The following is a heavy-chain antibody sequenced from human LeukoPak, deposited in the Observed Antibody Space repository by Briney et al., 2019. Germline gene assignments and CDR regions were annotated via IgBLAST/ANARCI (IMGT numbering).Heavy chain of an antibody. CDR2: ISGSGGST. D-gene: IGHD2-21*01. Sequence: PGGSVRLSCAASEFTFSNNALSWVRQAPGKGLEWVSVISGSGGSTYYADSVKGRFTISRDNSKNTLYLQMDSLRAGDTAVYYCARGRLRVIDAFDIWGQGTMVTVSS. CDR1: EFTFSNNA. J-gene: IGHJ3*02. V-gene: IGHV3-23*01. CDR3: ARGRLRVIDAFDI.